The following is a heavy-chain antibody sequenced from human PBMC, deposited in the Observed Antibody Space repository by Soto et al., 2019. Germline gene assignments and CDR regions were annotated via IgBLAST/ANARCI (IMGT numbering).Heavy chain of an antibody. V-gene: IGHV4-34*01. J-gene: IGHJ4*02. CDR1: GGSFSGYY. CDR2: INHSGST. D-gene: IGHD3-22*01. CDR3: ARGRTGDSSGYARTYFDY. Sequence: PSETLSLTCAVYGGSFSGYYWSWIRQPPGKGLEWIGEINHSGSTNYNPSLKSRVTISVDTSKNQFSLKLSSVTAADTAVYYCARGRTGDSSGYARTYFDYWGQGTLVTVSS.